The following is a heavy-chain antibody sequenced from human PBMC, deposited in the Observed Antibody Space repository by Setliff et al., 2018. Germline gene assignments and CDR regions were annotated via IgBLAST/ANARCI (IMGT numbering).Heavy chain of an antibody. D-gene: IGHD7-27*01. J-gene: IGHJ3*02. CDR1: GFTFSSYE. CDR2: ISSSGSTI. V-gene: IGHV3-48*03. CDR3: ARDRRPFNWGGNDAFDI. Sequence: PGGSLRLSCAASGFTFSSYEMNWVRQAPGKGLEWASYISSSGSTIYYADSVKGRFTISRDNAKKSLYLQMNSLRAEDTAVYYCARDRRPFNWGGNDAFDIWGQGTMVT.